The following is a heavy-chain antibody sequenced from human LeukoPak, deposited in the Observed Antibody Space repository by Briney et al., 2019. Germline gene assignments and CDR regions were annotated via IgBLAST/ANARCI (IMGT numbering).Heavy chain of an antibody. CDR1: GGSISSYY. CDR2: IHYNGYT. J-gene: IGHJ4*02. D-gene: IGHD3-10*01. CDR3: ARHLDYYGSGTYEY. Sequence: SETLSLTCTVSGGSISSYYWSWIRQPPGKGLEWMAYIHYNGYTNYNPSLKSRVTISVDTSKNQFSLKLSSVTAADTAVYYCARHLDYYGSGTYEYWGQGTLVTVSS. V-gene: IGHV4-59*08.